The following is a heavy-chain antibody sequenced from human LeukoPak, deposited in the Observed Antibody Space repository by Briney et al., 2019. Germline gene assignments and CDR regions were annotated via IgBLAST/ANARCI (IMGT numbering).Heavy chain of an antibody. CDR3: ARDQITTVRGIIARSTPYYDYHYMDV. J-gene: IGHJ6*03. CDR1: GFTFSSYA. CDR2: ISSDGSNK. D-gene: IGHD3-10*01. Sequence: GGSLRLSCAASGFTFSSYAMHWVRQAPGKGLEWGAVISSDGSNKYYADSVKGRFIISRENSKNKLYMQMNSLRADDTAVYYCARDQITTVRGIIARSTPYYDYHYMDVWGKGTTVTVSS. V-gene: IGHV3-30*04.